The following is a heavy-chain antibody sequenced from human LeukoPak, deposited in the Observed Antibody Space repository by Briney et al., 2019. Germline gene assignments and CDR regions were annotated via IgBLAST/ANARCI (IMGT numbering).Heavy chain of an antibody. CDR3: ARGYCSGGSCYLNAFDI. CDR2: VSSSSSHI. CDR1: GFTFSSYS. J-gene: IGHJ3*02. Sequence: GGSLRLSCAASGFTFSSYSMNWVRQAPGKGLEWVSSVSSSSSHIFYADSVKGRFTISRDNAKNSLDLQMNSLRAEDTALYYCARGYCSGGSCYLNAFDIWGQGTMVTVSS. D-gene: IGHD2-15*01. V-gene: IGHV3-21*01.